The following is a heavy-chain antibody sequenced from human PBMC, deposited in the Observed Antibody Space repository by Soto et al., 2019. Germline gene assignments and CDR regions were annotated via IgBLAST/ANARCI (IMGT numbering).Heavy chain of an antibody. CDR3: ARDQSIAHLDY. D-gene: IGHD6-13*01. V-gene: IGHV3-11*06. Sequence: QVQLVESGGGLVQPGGSLRLSCAASGFTFSDYYMSWIRQAPGKGLEWVSYISSSSSYTNYADSVKGRFTISRDNAKNSLYLQMNSLRAEDTAVYYCARDQSIAHLDYWGQGTLVTVSS. CDR1: GFTFSDYY. CDR2: ISSSSSYT. J-gene: IGHJ4*02.